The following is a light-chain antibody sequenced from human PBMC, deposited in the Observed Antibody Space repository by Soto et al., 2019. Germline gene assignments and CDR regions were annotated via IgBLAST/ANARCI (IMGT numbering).Light chain of an antibody. CDR2: GAS. Sequence: IPLTQSPSSLSASVGDSVTITCRASQGITSYLAWYQQKPGKAPNVMIYGASTLQSGVPSRFSGSGSGTDCTLTISSLQAEDVATYYCQQTRSYPSTLGGGTKVDIK. CDR1: QGITSY. J-gene: IGKJ4*01. V-gene: IGKV1-9*01. CDR3: QQTRSYPST.